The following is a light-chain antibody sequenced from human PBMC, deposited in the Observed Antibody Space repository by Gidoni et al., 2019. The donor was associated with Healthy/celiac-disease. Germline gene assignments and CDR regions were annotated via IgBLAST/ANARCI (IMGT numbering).Light chain of an antibody. J-gene: IGKJ4*01. CDR1: QRVSSSS. V-gene: IGKV3-20*01. CDR2: GDS. Sequence: EIVLTQSPGTLSLSPGERATLSCRASQRVSSSSLAWYQPKPGQAPRLLIYGDSSRATCIPDRFSGSGSGTAFTLTISRLEPEDFAVYYCQQYGSSPLTFXGXTKLEIK. CDR3: QQYGSSPLT.